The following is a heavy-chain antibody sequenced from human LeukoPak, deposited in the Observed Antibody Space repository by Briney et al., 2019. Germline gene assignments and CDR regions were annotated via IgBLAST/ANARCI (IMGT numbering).Heavy chain of an antibody. Sequence: PGGSLRLSCAASGFTFSSYSMNWVRQAPGKGLEWVSSISSSSSYIYYADSVKGRFTISRDDSKNTVYLQMDSLRAEDTAMYYCARDRGDYSDYSDFFDAWGQGTLVTFSS. CDR3: ARDRGDYSDYSDFFDA. CDR1: GFTFSSYS. CDR2: ISSSSSYI. J-gene: IGHJ4*02. V-gene: IGHV3-21*04. D-gene: IGHD4-11*01.